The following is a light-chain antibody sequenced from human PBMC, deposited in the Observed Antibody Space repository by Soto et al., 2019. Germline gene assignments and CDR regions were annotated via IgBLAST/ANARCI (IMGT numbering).Light chain of an antibody. V-gene: IGKV3-11*01. CDR2: GVS. CDR3: QQRRSWLT. CDR1: QSVSTY. J-gene: IGKJ4*01. Sequence: EIVSTQSPATLSLSPGERATLSCRASQSVSTYLAWYQQKPGQAPRLLIYGVSNRATGIPPRFSGSGSGTDFTLTISSLEPEDFAIYYCQQRRSWLTFGGGTKVDIK.